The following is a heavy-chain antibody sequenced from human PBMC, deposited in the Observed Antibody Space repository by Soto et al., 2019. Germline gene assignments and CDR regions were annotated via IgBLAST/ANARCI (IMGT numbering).Heavy chain of an antibody. CDR2: IIPMFGIP. Sequence: QVQLVQSGAEVKKPGSSVKVSCKASGGTLNKHAITWVRRAPGQGLEWLGGIIPMFGIPNYPQKFQGRVTITADDFTNSSHMELHSLTSDDTAVDYCDRGGTSGWWKWAYDIWGQGTRVTVAS. CDR3: DRGGTSGWWKWAYDI. J-gene: IGHJ3*02. V-gene: IGHV1-69*01. CDR1: GGTLNKHA. D-gene: IGHD2-15*01.